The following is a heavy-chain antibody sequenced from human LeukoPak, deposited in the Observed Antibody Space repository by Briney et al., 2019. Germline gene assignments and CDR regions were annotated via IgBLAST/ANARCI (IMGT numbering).Heavy chain of an antibody. CDR1: GGSISSYY. V-gene: IGHV4-59*12. Sequence: SETLSLTCTVSGGSISSYYWSWIRQPPGKGLEWIGYIYDSGSINYNPSLKSRVTISVDTSKNQFSLKLSSVTAADTAVYYCARDGGYSYGDAFDIWGQGTMVTVSS. J-gene: IGHJ3*02. CDR2: IYDSGSI. D-gene: IGHD5-18*01. CDR3: ARDGGYSYGDAFDI.